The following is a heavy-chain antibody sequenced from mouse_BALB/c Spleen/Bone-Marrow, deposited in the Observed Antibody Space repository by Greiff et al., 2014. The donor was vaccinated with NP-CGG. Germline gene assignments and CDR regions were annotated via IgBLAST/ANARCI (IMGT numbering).Heavy chain of an antibody. CDR1: GYTFTDYA. Sequence: QVQLKDSGAELVRPGVSVKISCKGSGYTFTDYAMHWVKQSHAKSLEWIGLISTYYGDARYNQKFKGKATMTVDKSSSTAYMELARLTSEDSAIYYCARGAGYAMDYWGQGTSVTVSS. J-gene: IGHJ4*01. CDR2: ISTYYGDA. CDR3: ARGAGYAMDY. V-gene: IGHV1S137*01.